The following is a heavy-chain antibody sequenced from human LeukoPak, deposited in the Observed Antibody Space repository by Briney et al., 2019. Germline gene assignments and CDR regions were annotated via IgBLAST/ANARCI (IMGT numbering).Heavy chain of an antibody. CDR1: GGSISSYY. CDR3: ARDPTMDRGVILGFDY. J-gene: IGHJ4*02. CDR2: IYYSGST. D-gene: IGHD3-10*01. V-gene: IGHV4-59*01. Sequence: SETLSLTCSVSGGSISSYYWSWIRQPPGKGLEWIGYIYYSGSTNYNPSLKSRVTISVDTSKNQFSLKLSSVTAADTAVYYCARDPTMDRGVILGFDYWGQGTLVTVSS.